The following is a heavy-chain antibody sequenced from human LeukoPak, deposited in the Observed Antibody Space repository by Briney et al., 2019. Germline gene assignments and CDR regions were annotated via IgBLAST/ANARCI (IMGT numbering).Heavy chain of an antibody. D-gene: IGHD3-9*01. Sequence: ESGPTLVNPTETLTLTCTVSGFSLSNARMGVSWIRQPPGKALERLAHIFSNDEKSYITPLKSRLTISKDTSNSQVVLTMTNMDPVDTATYYCARIREDYDILTGYSSGDFDYWGQGTLVTVSS. V-gene: IGHV2-26*01. CDR3: ARIREDYDILTGYSSGDFDY. J-gene: IGHJ4*02. CDR2: IFSNDEK. CDR1: GFSLSNARMG.